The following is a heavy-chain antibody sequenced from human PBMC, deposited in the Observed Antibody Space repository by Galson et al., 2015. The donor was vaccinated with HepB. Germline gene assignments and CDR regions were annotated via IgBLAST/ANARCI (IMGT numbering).Heavy chain of an antibody. V-gene: IGHV3-21*01. Sequence: SLRLSCAASGFTFSSYSMNWVRQAPGKGLEWVSSISSSSSYIYYADSVKGRFTISRDNAKNSLYLQMNSLRAEDTAVYYCARDIKRGQWLPYLDYGMDVWGQGTTVTVSS. CDR1: GFTFSSYS. J-gene: IGHJ6*02. CDR3: ARDIKRGQWLPYLDYGMDV. CDR2: ISSSSSYI. D-gene: IGHD6-19*01.